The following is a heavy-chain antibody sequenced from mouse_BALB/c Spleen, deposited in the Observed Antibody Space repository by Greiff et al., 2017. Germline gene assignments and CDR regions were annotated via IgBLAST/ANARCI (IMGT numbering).Heavy chain of an antibody. CDR3: ARGDYDWFAY. V-gene: IGHV1-18*01. J-gene: IGHJ3*01. D-gene: IGHD2-4*01. Sequence: VQLQQSGPELVKPGASVKIPCKASGYTFTDYNMDWVKQSHGKSLEWIGDINPNNGGTIYNQKFKGKATLTVDKSSSTAYMELRSLTSEDTAFYYCARGDYDWFAYWGQGTLVTVSA. CDR2: INPNNGGT. CDR1: GYTFTDYN.